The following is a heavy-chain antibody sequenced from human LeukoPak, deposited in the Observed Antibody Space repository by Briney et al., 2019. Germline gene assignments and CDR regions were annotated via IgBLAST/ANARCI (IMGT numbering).Heavy chain of an antibody. V-gene: IGHV1-24*01. Sequence: GASVKVSCKVSGYTLTELSMHWVRQAPGKGLEWMGGFDPEDGETIYAQKFQGRVTTTEDTSTDTSYMELSSLRSEDTAVYYCATGLSSGSPFDYWGQGTLVTVSS. CDR2: FDPEDGET. CDR3: ATGLSSGSPFDY. J-gene: IGHJ4*02. D-gene: IGHD3-22*01. CDR1: GYTLTELS.